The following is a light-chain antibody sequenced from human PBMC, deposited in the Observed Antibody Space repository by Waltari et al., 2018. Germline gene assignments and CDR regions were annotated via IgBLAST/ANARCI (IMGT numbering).Light chain of an antibody. V-gene: IGKV3-20*01. CDR3: QQYGSSPYT. CDR1: QSVSTSY. CDR2: AAS. Sequence: EIVLTQSLGTLSLSPGERATLPCRASQSVSTSYLAWYQQKPGPAPRLLMYAASRRATGIPDRYSGSVSGTDFTLTISRLEPEDFAVYYCQQYGSSPYTFGQGTKLEIK. J-gene: IGKJ2*01.